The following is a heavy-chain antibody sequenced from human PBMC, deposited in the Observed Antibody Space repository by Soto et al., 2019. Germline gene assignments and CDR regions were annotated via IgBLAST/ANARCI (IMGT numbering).Heavy chain of an antibody. V-gene: IGHV3-30*18. J-gene: IGHJ6*02. D-gene: IGHD6-13*01. CDR2: ISYDGSNK. Sequence: GGSLRLSCAASGFTFSSYGMHWVRQAPGKGLEWVAVISYDGSNKYYADSVKGRFTISRDNSKNTLYLQMNSLRAEDTAVYYCAKDRIKGGIAAAAALTPLGYYYYYGMAVWGQGPTVTVSS. CDR3: AKDRIKGGIAAAAALTPLGYYYYYGMAV. CDR1: GFTFSSYG.